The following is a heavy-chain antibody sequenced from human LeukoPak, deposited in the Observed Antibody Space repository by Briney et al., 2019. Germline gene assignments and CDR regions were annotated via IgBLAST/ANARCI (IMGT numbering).Heavy chain of an antibody. D-gene: IGHD2-2*01. Sequence: GGSLRLSCAASGFTFSSYAMAWVRQAPDKGLELVSAFSGSDGSTYYADSVKGRFTISRDDSQNTLYLQMTSLRAEDTAVYYCAKGAGIVVVPAAKSYYYMDVWGKGTTVTVSS. J-gene: IGHJ6*03. CDR1: GFTFSSYA. CDR3: AKGAGIVVVPAAKSYYYMDV. CDR2: FSGSDGST. V-gene: IGHV3-23*01.